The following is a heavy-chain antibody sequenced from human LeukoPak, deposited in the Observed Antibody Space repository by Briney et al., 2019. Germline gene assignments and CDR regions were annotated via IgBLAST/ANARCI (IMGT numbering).Heavy chain of an antibody. Sequence: ASVKVSCKASGYSFSAYYIHWVRQAPGQGLEWMGWINPNSGDTDSAQKFQGRVTVTRDTSISTAYMELSRLTYDDTAVYYCARVRGAGPYLVRDLDAFDIWGQGTMVTVSS. CDR1: GYSFSAYY. CDR3: ARVRGAGPYLVRDLDAFDI. V-gene: IGHV1-2*02. J-gene: IGHJ3*02. D-gene: IGHD3-10*01. CDR2: INPNSGDT.